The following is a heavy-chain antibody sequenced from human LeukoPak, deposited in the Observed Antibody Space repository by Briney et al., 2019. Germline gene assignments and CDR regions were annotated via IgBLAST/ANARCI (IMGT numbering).Heavy chain of an antibody. Sequence: TGGSLRLSCAASGFTFSSNGMHWVRQAPGKGLEWVAVIWYDGSNKYYADSVKGRFTISRDNSKNTLYLQMNSLRAEDTAVYYCARKPNNDCSGGSCYPWDYYYGMDVWGQGTTVTVSS. D-gene: IGHD2-15*01. V-gene: IGHV3-33*01. CDR2: IWYDGSNK. CDR1: GFTFSSNG. CDR3: ARKPNNDCSGGSCYPWDYYYGMDV. J-gene: IGHJ6*02.